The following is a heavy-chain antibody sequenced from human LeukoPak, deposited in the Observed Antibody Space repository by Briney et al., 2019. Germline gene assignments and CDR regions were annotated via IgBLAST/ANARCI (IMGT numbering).Heavy chain of an antibody. D-gene: IGHD2-8*01. V-gene: IGHV3-73*01. CDR3: ARRDCTSFKCYSFDY. CDR2: ITTKTDSDAT. J-gene: IGHJ4*02. Sequence: GGSLRLSRAVFGLSFSAFEIHWVRPASGNGLGWVGCITTKTDSDATTYAASVKGRFHISRDDSKNTAYLQMNNLTTEDTAVYYCARRDCTSFKCYSFDYWGQGILVTVSS. CDR1: GLSFSAFE.